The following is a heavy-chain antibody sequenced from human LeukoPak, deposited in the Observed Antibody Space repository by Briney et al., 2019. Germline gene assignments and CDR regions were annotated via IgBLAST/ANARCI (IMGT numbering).Heavy chain of an antibody. D-gene: IGHD3-9*01. CDR3: AKATGFGLVDI. J-gene: IGHJ3*02. Sequence: TLSLTCTLSGGSISSGSYYWSWIRQPAGKGLEWIGRIYTSGSTNYNPSLKRRVTISVETSKNQFSLKPNSVTAAHTTLYYCAKATGFGLVDIWGEGTMVTVPS. CDR2: IYTSGST. V-gene: IGHV4-61*02. CDR1: GGSISSGSYY.